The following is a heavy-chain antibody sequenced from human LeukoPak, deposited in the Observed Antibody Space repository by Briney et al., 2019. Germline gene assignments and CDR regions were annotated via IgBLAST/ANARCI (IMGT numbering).Heavy chain of an antibody. J-gene: IGHJ4*02. D-gene: IGHD3-16*01. CDR1: GFSFSTYG. V-gene: IGHV3-30*18. CDR2: ISNDGSDK. CDR3: AKEGGTFTLDY. Sequence: GGSLRLSCAASGFSFSTYGMHWVRQAPGKGLEWVTVISNDGSDKYYADSVKGRFTISRDNSRNTLYLQMNSLRVEDTAVYYCAKEGGTFTLDYWGQGTLVTVSS.